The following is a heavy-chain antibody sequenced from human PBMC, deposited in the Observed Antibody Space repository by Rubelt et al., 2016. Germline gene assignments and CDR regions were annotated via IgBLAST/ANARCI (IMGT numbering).Heavy chain of an antibody. V-gene: IGHV3-30*02. Sequence: GSGGGVVQPGGSLRLSCAASGFTFSSYGMHWVRQAPGKGLEWVAFIRYDGSNKYYADSVKGRFTISRDNSKNTLYLQMNSLRAEDTAVYYCATGPHGSSGWFFADVWGQGTTVTVSS. CDR2: IRYDGSNK. D-gene: IGHD6-19*01. CDR3: ATGPHGSSGWFFADV. CDR1: GFTFSSYG. J-gene: IGHJ6*02.